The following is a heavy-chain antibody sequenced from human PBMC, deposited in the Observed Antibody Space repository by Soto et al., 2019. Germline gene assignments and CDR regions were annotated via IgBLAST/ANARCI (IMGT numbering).Heavy chain of an antibody. J-gene: IGHJ4*02. CDR1: GFTFSDHH. CDR3: ARGRDSFDY. Sequence: EVQLVESGGGLVQPGGSLRLSCAASGFTFSDHHMDWVRQAPGKGLEWGGRSRNKANSYTTVYAASVKGRFTISRDDSKNSLYLQMNSLKTEDTAMYYCARGRDSFDYWGQGTLVTVSS. CDR2: SRNKANSYTT. V-gene: IGHV3-72*01.